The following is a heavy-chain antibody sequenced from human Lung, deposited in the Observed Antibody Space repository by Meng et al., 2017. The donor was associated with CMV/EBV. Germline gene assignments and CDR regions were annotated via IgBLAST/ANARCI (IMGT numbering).Heavy chain of an antibody. Sequence: ASXXVSXKASGYTFTTYDINWVRQATGQGLEWMGWINPNSGNTGYAQKFQGRVTITRNTSISTAYMELSSLRSEDTAVYYCARGAKNYYGSGRSTVDGMDVXGQGXTVTVSS. CDR1: GYTFTTYD. J-gene: IGHJ6*02. CDR3: ARGAKNYYGSGRSTVDGMDV. CDR2: INPNSGNT. D-gene: IGHD3-10*01. V-gene: IGHV1-8*03.